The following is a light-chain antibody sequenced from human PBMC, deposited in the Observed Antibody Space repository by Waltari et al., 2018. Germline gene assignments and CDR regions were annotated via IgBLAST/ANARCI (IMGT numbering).Light chain of an antibody. V-gene: IGLV3-1*01. CDR2: QDT. CDR3: QAWDSSTSHVV. CDR1: KLGDLY. Sequence: SYELTQPPSVSVSPRQTASIPCSGDKLGDLYACWYQQKPGQSPVLVIYQDTKRPSGITERFSGSNSGNTATLTISGTQAMDEADYYCQAWDSSTSHVVFGGGTKLTVL. J-gene: IGLJ2*01.